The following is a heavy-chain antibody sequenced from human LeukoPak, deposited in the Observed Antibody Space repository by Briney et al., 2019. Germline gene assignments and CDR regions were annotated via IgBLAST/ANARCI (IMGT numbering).Heavy chain of an antibody. CDR1: GFTFSSYA. Sequence: GGSLRLSCAASGFTFSSYAMSWVRQAPGKGLEWVSTIIGSGGSTYYADSVKGRFTISRDNSKNTLYLQMNSLRAEDTAVYYCAKTAARIVVVVAATAYYFDYWGQGTLVTVSS. CDR3: AKTAARIVVVVAATAYYFDY. V-gene: IGHV3-23*01. CDR2: IIGSGGST. J-gene: IGHJ4*02. D-gene: IGHD2-15*01.